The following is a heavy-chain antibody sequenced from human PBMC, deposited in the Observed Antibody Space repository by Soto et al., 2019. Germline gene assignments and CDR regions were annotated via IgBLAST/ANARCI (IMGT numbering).Heavy chain of an antibody. Sequence: GSLRLSCAASGFTFSSYAMSWVRQAPGKGLEWVSAISGSGGSTYYADSVKGRFTISRDNSKNTLYLQMKSLRAEDTAVYYCAKAGRDYYGSGSYPRPFDYGGQGTLVTVSS. CDR2: ISGSGGST. J-gene: IGHJ4*02. CDR1: GFTFSSYA. V-gene: IGHV3-23*01. D-gene: IGHD3-10*01. CDR3: AKAGRDYYGSGSYPRPFDY.